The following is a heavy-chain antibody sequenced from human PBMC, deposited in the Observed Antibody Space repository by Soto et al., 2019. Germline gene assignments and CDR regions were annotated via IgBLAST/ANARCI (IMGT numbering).Heavy chain of an antibody. CDR3: ARDPDDTTCPGFDS. D-gene: IGHD1-26*01. Sequence: QVQLVESGGGLVKHGVSLRLSCEASGFTFSDDYMNWNRLAPGKGLEWVSYISKSGTTTYYADSVKSRFTISRDNGKNSLYLQTNNLSADDTAVYYWARDPDDTTCPGFDSWGQGTLVTVSS. J-gene: IGHJ4*02. V-gene: IGHV3-11*01. CDR2: ISKSGTTT. CDR1: GFTFSDDY.